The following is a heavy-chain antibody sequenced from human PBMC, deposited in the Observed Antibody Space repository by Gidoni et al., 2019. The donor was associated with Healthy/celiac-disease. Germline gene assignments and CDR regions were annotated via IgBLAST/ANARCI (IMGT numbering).Heavy chain of an antibody. V-gene: IGHV3-30*18. CDR1: GFTFSSYG. CDR2: ISDDGSNK. J-gene: IGHJ4*02. D-gene: IGHD4-17*01. Sequence: QVQLVESGGGVVQPGRSLRLSCGAPGFTFSSYGMHWFRQAPGKGLEWVAVISDDGSNKYYADSVKGRFTISRDNSKNTLYLQMNSLRAEDTAVYYCAKALTVTGDDYWGQGTLVTVSS. CDR3: AKALTVTGDDY.